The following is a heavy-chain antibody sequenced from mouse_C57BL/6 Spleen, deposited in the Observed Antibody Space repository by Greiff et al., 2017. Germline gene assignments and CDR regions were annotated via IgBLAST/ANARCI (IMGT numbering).Heavy chain of an antibody. V-gene: IGHV1-64*01. Sequence: QVHVKQPGAELVKPGASVKLSCKASGYTFTSYWMHWVKQRPGQGLEWIGMIHPNSGSTNYNEKFKSKATLTVDKSSSTAYMQLSSLTSEDSAVYYCARGGSSTYFDVWGTGTTVTVSS. CDR2: IHPNSGST. CDR3: ARGGSSTYFDV. D-gene: IGHD1-1*01. J-gene: IGHJ1*03. CDR1: GYTFTSYW.